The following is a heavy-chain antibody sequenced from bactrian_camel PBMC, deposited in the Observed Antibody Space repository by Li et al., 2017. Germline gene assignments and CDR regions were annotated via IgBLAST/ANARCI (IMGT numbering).Heavy chain of an antibody. D-gene: IGHD4*01. Sequence: VQLVESGGGFVQAGGSLRPSCTASGFIFDNYAMSWVRQVPGKGLEWVSLNMRGGSKYYGDPVRNRFTISKDYAKNIVYLQMNSLKPEDTAVYYCATESSEYDNHWGQGTQVTVS. V-gene: IGHV3S36*01. CDR2: NMRGGSK. CDR3: ATESSEYDNH. CDR1: GFIFDNYA. J-gene: IGHJ4*01.